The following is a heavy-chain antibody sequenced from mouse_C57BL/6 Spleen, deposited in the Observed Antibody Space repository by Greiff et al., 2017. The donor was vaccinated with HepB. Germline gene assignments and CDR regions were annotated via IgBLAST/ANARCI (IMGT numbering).Heavy chain of an antibody. D-gene: IGHD2-4*01. CDR3: ARGTIYYDYDDGGYYFDY. J-gene: IGHJ2*01. V-gene: IGHV1-55*01. Sequence: QVQLQQSGAELVKPGASVKMSCKASGYTFTSYWITWVKQRPGQGLEWIGDIYPGSGSTNYNEKFKSKATLTVDTSSSTAYMQLSSLTAEDSAVYYGARGTIYYDYDDGGYYFDYWGQGTTLTVSS. CDR2: IYPGSGST. CDR1: GYTFTSYW.